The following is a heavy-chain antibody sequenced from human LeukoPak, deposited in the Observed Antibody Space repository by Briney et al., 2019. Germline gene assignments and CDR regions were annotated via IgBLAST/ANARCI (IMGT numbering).Heavy chain of an antibody. V-gene: IGHV1-46*01. CDR3: ARSYCGGDCQPGYFDL. D-gene: IGHD2-21*02. J-gene: IGHJ2*01. CDR2: INPSGGST. CDR1: GGTFSSYA. Sequence: ASVKVSCKASGGTFSSYAISWVRQAPGQGLEWMGIINPSGGSTSYAQKFQGRVTMTRDTSTSTVYMELSSLRSEDTAVYYCARSYCGGDCQPGYFDLWGRGTLVTVSS.